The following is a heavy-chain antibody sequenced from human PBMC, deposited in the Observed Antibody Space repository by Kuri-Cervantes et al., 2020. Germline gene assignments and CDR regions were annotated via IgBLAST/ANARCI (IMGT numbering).Heavy chain of an antibody. CDR2: ISYDGSNK. Sequence: GESLKISCAASGFTFSSYGMHWVRQAPGKGLEWVAVISYDGSNKYYAGSVKGRFTISRDNSKNTLYLQMNSLRAEDTAVYYCAKGGGASMFDYWGQGTLVTVSS. CDR3: AKGGGASMFDY. J-gene: IGHJ4*02. V-gene: IGHV3-30*18. CDR1: GFTFSSYG. D-gene: IGHD2/OR15-2a*01.